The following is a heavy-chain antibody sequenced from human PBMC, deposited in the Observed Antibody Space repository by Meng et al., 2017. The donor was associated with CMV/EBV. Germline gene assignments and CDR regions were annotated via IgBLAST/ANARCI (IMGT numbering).Heavy chain of an antibody. J-gene: IGHJ6*02. Sequence: ASVKVSCKASGYTFTSYGISWVRQATGQGLEWMGWISAYNGNTNYAQKLQGRVTMTTDTSTSTAYMELRSLRSDDTAVYYCASPGYCSSTSCYHYGMDVWGQGTTVTVSS. V-gene: IGHV1-18*01. CDR2: ISAYNGNT. CDR1: GYTFTSYG. CDR3: ASPGYCSSTSCYHYGMDV. D-gene: IGHD2-2*01.